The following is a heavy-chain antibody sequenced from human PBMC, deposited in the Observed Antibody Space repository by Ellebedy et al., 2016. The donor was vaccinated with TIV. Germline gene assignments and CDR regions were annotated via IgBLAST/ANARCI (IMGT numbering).Heavy chain of an antibody. CDR2: INSDGSIT. D-gene: IGHD3-10*01. CDR1: GYTLTELS. CDR3: ARDQLITMVQGSPFDP. J-gene: IGHJ5*02. Sequence: SCXVSGYTLTELSMHWVRQAPGKGLEWVSRINSDGSITSYADSVKGRFTVSRDNAKSTLFLQMNSLRPEDTAVYYCARDQLITMVQGSPFDPWGQGTLVTVSS. V-gene: IGHV3-74*01.